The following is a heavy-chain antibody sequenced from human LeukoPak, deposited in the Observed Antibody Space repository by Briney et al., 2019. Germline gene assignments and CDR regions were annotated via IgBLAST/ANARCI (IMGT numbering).Heavy chain of an antibody. CDR1: GFTFSSHA. CDR3: AKKVSGSGWAFDY. D-gene: IGHD6-19*01. Sequence: GGSLRLSCAASGFTFSSHALSWVRQAPGKGLEWVSAISGSGGSTYYADSVKGRFTISRDNSKNTLYLQMNSLRAEDTAVYYCAKKVSGSGWAFDYWGQGTLVTVSS. J-gene: IGHJ4*02. V-gene: IGHV3-23*01. CDR2: ISGSGGST.